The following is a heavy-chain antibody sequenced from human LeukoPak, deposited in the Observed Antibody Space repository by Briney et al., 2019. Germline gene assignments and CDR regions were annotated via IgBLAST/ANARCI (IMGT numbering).Heavy chain of an antibody. CDR1: GYTFTSYG. Sequence: ASVKVSCKASGYTFTSYGISWVRQAPGQGLEWMGWISAYNGNTNYAQKLQGRVTMTTDTPTSTAYMELRSLRSDDTAVYYCARDETVDTAMVQDYYYGMDVWGQGTTVTVSS. CDR2: ISAYNGNT. V-gene: IGHV1-18*01. J-gene: IGHJ6*02. D-gene: IGHD5-18*01. CDR3: ARDETVDTAMVQDYYYGMDV.